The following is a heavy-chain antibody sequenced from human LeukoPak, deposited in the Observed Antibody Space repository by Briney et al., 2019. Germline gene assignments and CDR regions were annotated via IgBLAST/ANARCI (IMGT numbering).Heavy chain of an antibody. CDR2: IYYSGST. Sequence: PSETLSLTCTVSGGSISSYYWSWIRQPPGKGLEWIGYIYYSGSTNYNPSLKSRVTISVDTSKNQFSLKLSSVTAADTAVYYCARVRYCSSTSCSALFDYWGQGTLVTVSS. CDR3: ARVRYCSSTSCSALFDY. CDR1: GGSISSYY. V-gene: IGHV4-59*01. D-gene: IGHD2-2*01. J-gene: IGHJ4*02.